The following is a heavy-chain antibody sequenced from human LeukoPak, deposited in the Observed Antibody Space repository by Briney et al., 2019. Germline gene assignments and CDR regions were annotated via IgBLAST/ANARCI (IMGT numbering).Heavy chain of an antibody. CDR2: TSYDGSDK. CDR1: GFTFSSYG. D-gene: IGHD2-8*01. CDR3: ARENGRMEWSLLGY. J-gene: IGHJ4*02. Sequence: SGGSLRLSCTASGFTFSSYGMHWVRQAPGKGLEWVALTSYDGSDKYYADSVKGRFTISRDNSNNTLYLQMNSLRAEDTAVYYCARENGRMEWSLLGYWGQGTLVTVSS. V-gene: IGHV3-30*03.